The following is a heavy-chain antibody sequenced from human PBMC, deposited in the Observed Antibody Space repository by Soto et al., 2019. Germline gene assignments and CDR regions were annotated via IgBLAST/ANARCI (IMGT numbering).Heavy chain of an antibody. CDR1: GGTFSSYS. D-gene: IGHD1-26*01. Sequence: QVQLVQSGAEVKKPGSSVKVSCKASGGTFSSYSFSWVRQAPGQRLEWMGGFGPIFGTPNYAQKFLVRLTITADELTSTVYMELSSLTSDDTAVYYCARGVTRGSFPPFDSWGQGTLVTVSS. V-gene: IGHV1-69*12. CDR3: ARGVTRGSFPPFDS. J-gene: IGHJ4*02. CDR2: FGPIFGTP.